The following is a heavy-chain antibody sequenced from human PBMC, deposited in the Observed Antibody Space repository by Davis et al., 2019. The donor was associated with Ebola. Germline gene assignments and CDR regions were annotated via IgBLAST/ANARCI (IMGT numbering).Heavy chain of an antibody. Sequence: ESLKISCAASGFSFSTFWMAWVRQAPGKGLEWVAHMSLDGTQKYYVDSVKGRFTISRDNAKNSLYLQMNSLRAEDTAVYYCAKDREGSGSYYWYYFDYWGQGTLVTVSS. CDR3: AKDREGSGSYYWYYFDY. CDR2: MSLDGTQK. J-gene: IGHJ4*02. V-gene: IGHV3-7*03. CDR1: GFSFSTFW. D-gene: IGHD3-10*01.